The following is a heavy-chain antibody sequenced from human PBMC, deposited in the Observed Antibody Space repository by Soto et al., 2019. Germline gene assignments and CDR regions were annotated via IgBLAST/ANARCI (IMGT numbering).Heavy chain of an antibody. CDR1: GGSISSGGYY. D-gene: IGHD6-13*01. CDR2: IYYSGST. V-gene: IGHV4-31*03. J-gene: IGHJ4*02. Sequence: QVQLQESGPGLVKPSQTLSLTCTVSGGSISSGGYYWSWIRQPPGKGLEWIGYIYYSGSTHYNPSHKGRVTISVDTSKNQCSLNLSSVTAADTAVYYCARDRAAGIDYWGQGTLVTVSS. CDR3: ARDRAAGIDY.